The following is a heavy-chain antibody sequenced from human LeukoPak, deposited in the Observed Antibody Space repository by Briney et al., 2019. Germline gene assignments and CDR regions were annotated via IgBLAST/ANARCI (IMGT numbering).Heavy chain of an antibody. J-gene: IGHJ4*02. CDR3: AKDRGSGWYFDY. CDR2: ISYDGSNK. V-gene: IGHV3-30*18. D-gene: IGHD6-19*01. Sequence: PGGSLRLSCAASGFTFSSYGMHWVRQAPGKGLEWVAVISYDGSNKYYADSVKGRFTISRDNSKNTLYLQMNSLRAEDTAVYCCAKDRGSGWYFDYWGQGTLVTVSS. CDR1: GFTFSSYG.